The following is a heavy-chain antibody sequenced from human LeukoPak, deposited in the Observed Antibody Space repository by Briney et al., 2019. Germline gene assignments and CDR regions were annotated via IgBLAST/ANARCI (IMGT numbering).Heavy chain of an antibody. J-gene: IGHJ4*02. Sequence: PSETLSLTCAVYGGSFSGYYWSWIRQPPGKGLEWIGEINHSGRTKYNPSLKSRVTISVDTSKNQFSLKLSSVTAADTGVYYCARPYTSDIKYDHWNQGTLVTVSS. D-gene: IGHD6-6*01. V-gene: IGHV4-34*01. CDR3: ARPYTSDIKYDH. CDR1: GGSFSGYY. CDR2: INHSGRT.